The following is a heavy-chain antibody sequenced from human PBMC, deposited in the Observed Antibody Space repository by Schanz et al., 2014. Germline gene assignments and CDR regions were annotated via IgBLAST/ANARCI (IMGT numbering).Heavy chain of an antibody. CDR3: ARGPSQGYSYGHNIGAYYYGMDV. D-gene: IGHD5-18*01. J-gene: IGHJ6*02. V-gene: IGHV1-69*02. CDR2: IIPVLGIA. Sequence: QVQLVQSGAEVKKPGSSVKVSCTASGGTFSSYTISWIRQAPGQGLEWMGRIIPVLGIANYAQNFQGRVTITADKSTSTASMELSSLRSEDTAVYYCARGPSQGYSYGHNIGAYYYGMDVWGQGTTVTVSS. CDR1: GGTFSSYT.